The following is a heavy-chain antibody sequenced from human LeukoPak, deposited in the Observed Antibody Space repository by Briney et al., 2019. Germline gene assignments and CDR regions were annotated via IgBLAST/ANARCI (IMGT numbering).Heavy chain of an antibody. Sequence: GGSLRLSCAASGFTVSSNYMSWVRQAPGKGLEWVSVIYSGGSTYYADSVKGRFTISRDNSKNTLYLQMDSLRAEDTAVYYCARTGSYCSGGSCYSFSSAVFDYWGQGTLVTVSS. D-gene: IGHD2-15*01. J-gene: IGHJ4*02. CDR3: ARTGSYCSGGSCYSFSSAVFDY. V-gene: IGHV3-53*01. CDR1: GFTVSSNY. CDR2: IYSGGST.